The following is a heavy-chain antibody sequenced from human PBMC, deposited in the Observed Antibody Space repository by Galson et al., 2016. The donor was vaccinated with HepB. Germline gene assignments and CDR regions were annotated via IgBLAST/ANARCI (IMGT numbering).Heavy chain of an antibody. V-gene: IGHV1-46*01. CDR1: GYTFTTYF. Sequence: SVKVSCKASGYTFTTYFMHWLRQAPGQGLEWMGIIDPTGGSTTYAQKFQGRVTMIRDTSTRIVYMELSSLRSEDTAVYYCAREGDCGGSCFGYWGQGTLVTVSS. J-gene: IGHJ4*02. CDR3: AREGDCGGSCFGY. CDR2: IDPTGGST. D-gene: IGHD2-15*01.